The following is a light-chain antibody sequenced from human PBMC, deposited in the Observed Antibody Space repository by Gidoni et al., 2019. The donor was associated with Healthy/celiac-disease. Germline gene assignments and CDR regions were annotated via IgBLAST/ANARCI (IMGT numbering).Light chain of an antibody. Sequence: SSELTQDPAVSVALGQTGRITCQGDSLRSYYASWYQQKPGQAPVLVIYGKNNRPSGIPDRFSGSSSGNTASLTITGAQAEDEADYYCNSRDSSGNHPVFGGGTNLTVL. CDR3: NSRDSSGNHPV. CDR2: GKN. CDR1: SLRSYY. V-gene: IGLV3-19*01. J-gene: IGLJ2*01.